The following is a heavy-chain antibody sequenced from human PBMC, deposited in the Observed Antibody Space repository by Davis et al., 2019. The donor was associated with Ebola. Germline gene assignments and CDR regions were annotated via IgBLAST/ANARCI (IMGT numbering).Heavy chain of an antibody. D-gene: IGHD1-26*01. CDR3: GRLPSGRHYPLYYYMDV. J-gene: IGHJ6*04. V-gene: IGHV2-26*02. Sequence: SGPTLVKPTETLTLTCTVSGFSLTNPRMGVSWIRQPPGKALEWLAHIFSTDGKLYSTSLRSRLTISSDTSKNQVVLNMTNVDPVDTATYFCGRLPSGRHYPLYYYMDVWGEGTTVTVSS. CDR2: IFSTDGK. CDR1: GFSLTNPRMG.